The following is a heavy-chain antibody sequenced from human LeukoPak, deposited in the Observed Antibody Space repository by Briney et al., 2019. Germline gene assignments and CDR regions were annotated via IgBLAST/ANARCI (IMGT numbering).Heavy chain of an antibody. CDR3: ARAQTTGFGESIDY. CDR1: GYTFTGYY. Sequence: ASVKVSCKTSGYTFTGYYIHWVRQAPGQGLEWMGWINPKSGGTNYAEKFQGRVTMTRDTSISTAYMELSRLRSDDTAVYYCARAQTTGFGESIDYWGQGTLVTVYS. CDR2: INPKSGGT. J-gene: IGHJ4*02. V-gene: IGHV1-2*02. D-gene: IGHD3-10*01.